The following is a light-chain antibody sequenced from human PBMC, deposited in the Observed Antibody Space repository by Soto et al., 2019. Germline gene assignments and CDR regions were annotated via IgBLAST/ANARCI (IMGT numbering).Light chain of an antibody. Sequence: QSVLTQPPSVSAAPRQRVTISCSGGSSNIGENYINWYQQLPGKAPKLLIYHDDLLSAGVSDRFSGSKSGTSASLAIRDLQSEDEADYYCAAWDDSLDGHVFGGGTQLTVL. CDR1: SSNIGENY. CDR2: HDD. V-gene: IGLV1-36*01. J-gene: IGLJ3*02. CDR3: AAWDDSLDGHV.